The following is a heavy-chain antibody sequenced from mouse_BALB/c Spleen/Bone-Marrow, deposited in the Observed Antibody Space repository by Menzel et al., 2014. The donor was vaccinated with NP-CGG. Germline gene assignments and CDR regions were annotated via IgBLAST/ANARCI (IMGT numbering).Heavy chain of an antibody. CDR3: ARDRDYGGNWYFDF. J-gene: IGHJ1*01. V-gene: IGHV7-3*02. D-gene: IGHD1-1*01. Sequence: AQLQESGGGLEQPGGSLSLSCATSGFTFTDYYMSWVRQPPGKALEWLGFIRNKANGYTTEYSASVKGRFTISRDNSQSILYLQMNTLRTEDSATYYCARDRDYGGNWYFDFWRAGTPVTVSS. CDR1: GFTFTDYY. CDR2: IRNKANGYTT.